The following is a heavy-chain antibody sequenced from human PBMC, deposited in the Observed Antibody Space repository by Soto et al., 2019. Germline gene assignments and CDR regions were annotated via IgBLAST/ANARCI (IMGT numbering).Heavy chain of an antibody. V-gene: IGHV4-59*12. D-gene: IGHD3-16*02. Sequence: KTSETLSLTCAIFGGSIDSYYWSWIRQAPGKGLEWIGHISDRGTTTYNPSLGSRVTISVDTSRNLFSLRLSSVTVADTAVYFCARDRWTSRANWFDPWGPGTLVTVSS. J-gene: IGHJ5*02. CDR1: GGSIDSYY. CDR2: ISDRGTT. CDR3: ARDRWTSRANWFDP.